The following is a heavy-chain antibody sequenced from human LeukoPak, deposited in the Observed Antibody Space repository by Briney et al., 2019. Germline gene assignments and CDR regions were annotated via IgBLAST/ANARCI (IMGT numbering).Heavy chain of an antibody. J-gene: IGHJ3*02. CDR3: AKDLTPPRDFWSGYYFDAFDI. CDR1: GFTFSSYG. Sequence: PGGSLRLSCAASGFTFSSYGMHWVRQAPGKGLEWVAFIRYDGSNKYYADSVRGRFTISRDNSKNTLYLQMNSLRAEDTAVYYCAKDLTPPRDFWSGYYFDAFDIWGQGTMVTVSS. D-gene: IGHD3-3*01. CDR2: IRYDGSNK. V-gene: IGHV3-30*02.